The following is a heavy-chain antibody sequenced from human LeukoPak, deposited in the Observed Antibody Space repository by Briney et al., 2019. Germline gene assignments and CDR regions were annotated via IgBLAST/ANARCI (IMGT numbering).Heavy chain of an antibody. D-gene: IGHD2-15*01. V-gene: IGHV5-51*01. CDR2: IYPGDSDT. Sequence: GESLKISCKGSGSIFTSYWIGWVRQMPGKGLEWMGIIYPGDSDTRYSPSFQGQVTISADKSISTAYLQWSSLKASDTAMYYCARPQGYCSGGSCYFIFDYWGQGTLVTVSS. J-gene: IGHJ4*02. CDR3: ARPQGYCSGGSCYFIFDY. CDR1: GSIFTSYW.